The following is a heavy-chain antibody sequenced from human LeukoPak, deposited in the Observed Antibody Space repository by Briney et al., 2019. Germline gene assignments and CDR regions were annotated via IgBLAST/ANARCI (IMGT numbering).Heavy chain of an antibody. V-gene: IGHV3-30*02. CDR1: GFTFSSYG. CDR3: AKDLIVAVTTDDAGFDY. Sequence: GGSLRLSCAASGFTFSSYGMHWVRQAPGKGLEWVAFIRYDGSNEYYADSVKGRFTISRDNSKNTLYLQMNSLRAEDTAVYYCAKDLIVAVTTDDAGFDYWGQGTLVTVSS. D-gene: IGHD4-17*01. J-gene: IGHJ4*02. CDR2: IRYDGSNE.